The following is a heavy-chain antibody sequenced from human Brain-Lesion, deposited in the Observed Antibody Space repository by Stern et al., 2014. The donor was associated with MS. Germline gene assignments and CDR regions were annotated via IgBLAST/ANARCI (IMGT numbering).Heavy chain of an antibody. V-gene: IGHV1-2*02. CDR1: GYIFTGYY. CDR3: ARDQRGITIFGVVTDYYYLGMDV. D-gene: IGHD3-3*01. Sequence: VQLVQSGAEVKKPGASVKVSCKTSGYIFTGYYIHWVRQAPGQGLEWMAWIKPNTGGTKDAQKIQGRVTMSRDTSISTAYVELSSLTSDDTAVYYCARDQRGITIFGVVTDYYYLGMDVWGQGTTVTVSS. CDR2: IKPNTGGT. J-gene: IGHJ6*02.